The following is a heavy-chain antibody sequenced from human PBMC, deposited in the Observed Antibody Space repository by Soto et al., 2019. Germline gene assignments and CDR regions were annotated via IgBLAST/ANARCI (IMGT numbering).Heavy chain of an antibody. CDR3: VKDGGYCSSATCYSPRNHYFDA. D-gene: IGHD2-2*01. Sequence: SLRLSLAASGLDFSVYWMRCVRQAPGKGPEWVANIKFGGSEKQYVDSVKGRFTISRDNARNSVFLQMNSRRAWETAVYYCVKDGGYCSSATCYSPRNHYFDAWGQGTLFTVSS. J-gene: IGHJ5*02. V-gene: IGHV3-7*03. CDR1: GLDFSVYW. CDR2: IKFGGSEK.